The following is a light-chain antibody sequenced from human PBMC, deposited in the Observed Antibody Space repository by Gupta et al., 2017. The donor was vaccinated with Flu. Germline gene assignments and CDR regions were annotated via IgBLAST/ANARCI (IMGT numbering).Light chain of an antibody. J-gene: IGLJ3*02. V-gene: IGLV1-40*01. CDR1: STNLGGGCD. Sequence: CTGGSTNLGGGCDVQWEQQLPGAPPKLLIYPNTHRPSVVPDRFSDSKSGTADSLSITGRQAEDEADYYCQSYDTDLSSWVFGGGTKVTVL. CDR3: QSYDTDLSSWV. CDR2: PNT.